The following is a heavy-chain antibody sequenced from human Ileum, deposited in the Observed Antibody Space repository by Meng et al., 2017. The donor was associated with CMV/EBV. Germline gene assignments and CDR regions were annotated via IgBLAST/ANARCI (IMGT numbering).Heavy chain of an antibody. CDR3: ARDVDSYGMDV. J-gene: IGHJ6*02. V-gene: IGHV4-59*01. D-gene: IGHD5-12*01. CDR2: IYYSGST. Sequence: GSLRLSCTVSGGSISNYYWSWIRQPPGKGLEWIGYIYYSGSTNYNPSLKSRVTISVDTSKNQFSLKLSSVTAADTAVYYCARDVDSYGMDVWGQGTTVTVSS. CDR1: GGSISNYY.